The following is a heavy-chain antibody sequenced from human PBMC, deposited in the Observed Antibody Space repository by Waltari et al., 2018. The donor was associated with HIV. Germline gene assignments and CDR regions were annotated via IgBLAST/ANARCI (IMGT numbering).Heavy chain of an antibody. V-gene: IGHV3-66*01. D-gene: IGHD2-15*01. CDR1: GFTVNLNY. CDR3: ARDYRGESGGSPFDY. CDR2: IYSGVAA. Sequence: EVQLVESGGGLVQPGGSLRLSCTVSGFTVNLNYMSWSRQAPGKGLEWVSFIYSGVAAEYAESGGGRFTISRDNSKNTLYLQMNSLRAEDTAVYYCARDYRGESGGSPFDYWGQGTLVTVSS. J-gene: IGHJ4*02.